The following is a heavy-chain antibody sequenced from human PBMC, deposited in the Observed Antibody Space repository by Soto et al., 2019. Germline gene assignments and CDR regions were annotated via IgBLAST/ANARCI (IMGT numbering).Heavy chain of an antibody. D-gene: IGHD3-3*01. Sequence: QVQLQESGPGLVKPSGTLSLTCAVSGGSISSSNWWSWVRQPPGKGLEWIGAIYHSGSTNYTQSLKSRVSISVNKSKNQFSLKLSSVTAADTAVYYCARAGYDFWSGYYTPFAYWGQGTLVTVFS. V-gene: IGHV4-4*02. CDR3: ARAGYDFWSGYYTPFAY. CDR1: GGSISSSNW. CDR2: IYHSGST. J-gene: IGHJ4*02.